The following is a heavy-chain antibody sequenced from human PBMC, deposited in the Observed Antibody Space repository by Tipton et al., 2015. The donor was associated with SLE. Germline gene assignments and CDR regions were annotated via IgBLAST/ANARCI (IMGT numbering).Heavy chain of an antibody. CDR2: LYYSGST. Sequence: TLSLTCTVSGGSITSGTHYWTWIRQPPGKGLEWIGYLYYSGSTDYNPSLKSRGTISADTSKSQFSLTLNFVTAADTAVYYCVRSYQGMDWGQGTLVTVSS. J-gene: IGHJ4*02. D-gene: IGHD2-2*01. V-gene: IGHV4-61*01. CDR1: GGSITSGTHY. CDR3: VRSYQGMD.